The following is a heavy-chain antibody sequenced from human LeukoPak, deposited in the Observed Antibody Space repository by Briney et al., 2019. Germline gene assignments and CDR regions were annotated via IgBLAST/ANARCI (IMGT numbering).Heavy chain of an antibody. CDR3: ARAEWFDP. J-gene: IGHJ5*02. V-gene: IGHV1-8*02. CDR2: INPNSGNT. CDR1: GYTFTSYD. Sequence: ASVKVSCKASGYTFTSYDINWVRQATGQGLEWIGWINPNSGNTGSAQKFQGRISMTRDNSITTAYLELNSLTSEDTAIYYCARAEWFDPWGQGTLVTVSS.